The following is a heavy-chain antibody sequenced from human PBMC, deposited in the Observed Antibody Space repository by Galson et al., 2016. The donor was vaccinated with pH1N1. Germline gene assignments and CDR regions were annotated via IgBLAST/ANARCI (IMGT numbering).Heavy chain of an antibody. J-gene: IGHJ4*02. CDR3: ARVNTYDSSGYYPFDY. V-gene: IGHV1-2*02. D-gene: IGHD3-22*01. Sequence: GDTHYAQNFQGRVTMTRDTSISTAYMELNSLRSDDTAVYYCARVNTYDSSGYYPFDYWGQGTQVTVSS. CDR2: GDT.